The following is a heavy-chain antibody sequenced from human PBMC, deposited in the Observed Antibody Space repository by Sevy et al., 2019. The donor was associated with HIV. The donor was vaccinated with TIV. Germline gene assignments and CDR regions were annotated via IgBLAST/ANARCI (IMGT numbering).Heavy chain of an antibody. V-gene: IGHV3-21*01. Sequence: GGYLRLSCAASGFVFSSYTMNWVRQSPGKGLEWVSSISSSSRYIFYADSVKGRFTISRDNARNSLYLQMNSLRAEDSAVYYCARDMVHGSGSIVYDYWGQGTPVTVSS. J-gene: IGHJ4*02. CDR3: ARDMVHGSGSIVYDY. CDR2: ISSSSRYI. CDR1: GFVFSSYT. D-gene: IGHD3-10*01.